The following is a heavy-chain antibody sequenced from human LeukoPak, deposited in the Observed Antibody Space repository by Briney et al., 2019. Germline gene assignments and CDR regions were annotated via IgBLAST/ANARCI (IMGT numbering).Heavy chain of an antibody. Sequence: GGSLRLSCAASGFTFSSYAMSWVRQAPGKGLEWVSAISGSGGSTYYADSVKGRFTISRDNSKNTLYLQMNSLRAEDTAVYYCAKDKRRITMMGLIAYWGQGTLVTVSS. J-gene: IGHJ4*02. V-gene: IGHV3-23*01. CDR2: ISGSGGST. D-gene: IGHD3-22*01. CDR1: GFTFSSYA. CDR3: AKDKRRITMMGLIAY.